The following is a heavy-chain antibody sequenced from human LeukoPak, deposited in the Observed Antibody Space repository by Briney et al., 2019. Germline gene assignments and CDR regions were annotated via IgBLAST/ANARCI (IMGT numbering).Heavy chain of an antibody. Sequence: SVKVSCKASGGTFSSYAISWVRQAPGQGLEWMGGIIPIFGTANYAQKFQGRVTITADESTSTAYMELSSLRSEDTAVYYCATDRGWYTAIDYWGQGTLVTVSS. CDR2: IIPIFGTA. V-gene: IGHV1-69*13. CDR3: ATDRGWYTAIDY. CDR1: GGTFSSYA. J-gene: IGHJ4*02. D-gene: IGHD6-19*01.